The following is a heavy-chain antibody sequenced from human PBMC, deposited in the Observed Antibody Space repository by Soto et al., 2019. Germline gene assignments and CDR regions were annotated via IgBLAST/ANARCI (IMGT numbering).Heavy chain of an antibody. CDR3: AHSRIPNWGSRGAFDY. J-gene: IGHJ4*02. CDR2: IYWDDDK. D-gene: IGHD7-27*01. CDR1: GFSLSTSGVG. Sequence: QITLKESGPTLVKPTQTLTLTCTFSGFSLSTSGVGVGWIRQPPGKALEWLALIYWDDDKRYSPSLKSRLTITNDTSKNQVVLTMPNMDPVDTATYYCAHSRIPNWGSRGAFDYWGQGTLVTVSS. V-gene: IGHV2-5*02.